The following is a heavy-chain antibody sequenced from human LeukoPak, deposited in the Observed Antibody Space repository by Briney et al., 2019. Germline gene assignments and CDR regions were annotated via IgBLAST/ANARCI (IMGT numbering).Heavy chain of an antibody. CDR3: ARDVLLRPINAYLDY. Sequence: GGSLGLSCATSGFTLRSCWMNWVRRAPGKGLEWVALINPDGSQTNYVDSVKGRFTISRDNAKNTLYLEMNSLRADDTAVYYCARDVLLRPINAYLDYWGPETPVTVSS. V-gene: IGHV3-7*01. CDR2: INPDGSQT. CDR1: GFTLRSCW. J-gene: IGHJ4*02. D-gene: IGHD5-24*01.